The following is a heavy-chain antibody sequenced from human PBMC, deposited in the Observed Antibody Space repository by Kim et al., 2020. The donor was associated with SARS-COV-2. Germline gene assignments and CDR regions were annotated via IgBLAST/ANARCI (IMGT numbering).Heavy chain of an antibody. CDR2: ISYDGSNK. CDR3: ARDGRCSSTSCYYYYYGMDV. Sequence: GGSLRLSCAASGFTFSSYAMHWVRQAPGKGLEWVAVISYDGSNKYYADSVKGRFTISRDNSKNTLYLQMNSLRAEDTAVYYCARDGRCSSTSCYYYYYGMDVWGQGTTVTVSS. D-gene: IGHD2-2*01. J-gene: IGHJ6*02. CDR1: GFTFSSYA. V-gene: IGHV3-30-3*01.